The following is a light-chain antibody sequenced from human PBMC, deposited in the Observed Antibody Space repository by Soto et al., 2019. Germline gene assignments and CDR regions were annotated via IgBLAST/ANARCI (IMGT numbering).Light chain of an antibody. CDR3: QQYNVYSWT. J-gene: IGKJ1*01. CDR2: EAS. Sequence: DIHMTQSPSTLSASVGDRVTITCRASQNINSWLAWYQQKPGKAPKLLIYEASSLEKGVPARFGGSGSGTEFTLTISSLQPDDFATYYCQQYNVYSWTFGQGTQ. CDR1: QNINSW. V-gene: IGKV1-5*03.